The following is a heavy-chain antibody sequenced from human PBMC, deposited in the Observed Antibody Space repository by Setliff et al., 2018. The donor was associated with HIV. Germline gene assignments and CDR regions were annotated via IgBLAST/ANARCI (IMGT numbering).Heavy chain of an antibody. V-gene: IGHV4-4*08. Sequence: PSETLSLTCTVSGGSISSYYWSWIRQPPGKGLEWIGYLHSLGSSRVSDTPNYSPSLKSRVTISVDTSKNQFSLQLNSVTAADTAVYFCARTRAPYFFDFWGQGAQVTVS. CDR1: GGSISSYY. J-gene: IGHJ4*02. CDR2: LHSLGSSRVSDTP. CDR3: ARTRAPYFFDF. D-gene: IGHD1-26*01.